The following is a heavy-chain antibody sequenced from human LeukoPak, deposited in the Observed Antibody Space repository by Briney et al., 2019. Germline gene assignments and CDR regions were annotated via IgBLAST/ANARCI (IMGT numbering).Heavy chain of an antibody. D-gene: IGHD2-2*01. Sequence: SETLSLTCAVYGGSFSGYYWSWIRQPPGKGLEWIGEINHSGSTDYNPSLKSRVTISVDTSKNQFSLKLSSVTAADTAVYYCARIVVVPAAVDYWGQGTLVTVSS. CDR2: INHSGST. CDR3: ARIVVVPAAVDY. J-gene: IGHJ4*02. CDR1: GGSFSGYY. V-gene: IGHV4-34*01.